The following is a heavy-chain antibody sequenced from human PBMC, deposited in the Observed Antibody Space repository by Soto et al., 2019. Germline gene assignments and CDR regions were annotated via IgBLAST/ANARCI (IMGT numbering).Heavy chain of an antibody. CDR2: IWYDGSNK. V-gene: IGHV3-33*01. D-gene: IGHD2-2*01. Sequence: GGSLRLSCAASGFTFSSYGMHWVRQAPGKGLEWVAVIWYDGSNKYYADSVKGRFTISRDNSKNTLYLQMNSLRAEDTAVYYCARDHIVVVPAGQDAFDIWGQGTMVTVSS. CDR3: ARDHIVVVPAGQDAFDI. J-gene: IGHJ3*02. CDR1: GFTFSSYG.